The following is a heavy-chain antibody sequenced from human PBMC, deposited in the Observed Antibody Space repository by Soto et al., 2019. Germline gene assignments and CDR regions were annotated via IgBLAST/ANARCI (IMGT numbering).Heavy chain of an antibody. CDR1: GYTFTYCS. J-gene: IGHJ6*02. CDR3: AREWAAADFYGMDV. D-gene: IGHD6-13*01. Sequence: ASVKVSCKASGYTFTYCSLHWLQQAPGQGLERMRWITLYSGGTNYAQKFQGWVTMTRDTSISTAYMELSRLRSDDTAVYYCAREWAAADFYGMDVWGQGTTVTVSS. V-gene: IGHV1-2*04. CDR2: ITLYSGGT.